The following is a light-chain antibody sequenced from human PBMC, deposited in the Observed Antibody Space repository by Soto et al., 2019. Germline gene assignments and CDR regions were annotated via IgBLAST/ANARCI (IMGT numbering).Light chain of an antibody. Sequence: QPVLTQSPSASASLGASVKLTCTLSSGHSSYAIAWHQQQPEKGPRYLMKLNSDGSHSKGDGIPDRFSGSSSGAERYLTIXSLQSEDEADYYCQTWATGIHVFGGGTKVTVL. CDR3: QTWATGIHV. CDR1: SGHSSYA. CDR2: LNSDGSH. J-gene: IGLJ3*02. V-gene: IGLV4-69*01.